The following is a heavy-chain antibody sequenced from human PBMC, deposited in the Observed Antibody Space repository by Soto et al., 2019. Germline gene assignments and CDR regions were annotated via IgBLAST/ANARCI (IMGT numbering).Heavy chain of an antibody. CDR2: IIPIFGTA. J-gene: IGHJ6*02. D-gene: IGHD6-6*01. CDR1: GGTFSTYA. Sequence: ASVKVSCRASGGTFSTYAISWVRQAPGQGLEWMGGIIPIFGTANYAQKFQGRVTITADESTSTAYMELSSLRSEDTAVYYCARGSSIAARRRYYYYGMDVWGQGTTVTVSS. V-gene: IGHV1-69*13. CDR3: ARGSSIAARRRYYYYGMDV.